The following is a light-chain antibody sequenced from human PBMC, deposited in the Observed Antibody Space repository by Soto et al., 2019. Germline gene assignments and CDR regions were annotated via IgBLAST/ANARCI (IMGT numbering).Light chain of an antibody. CDR1: QSIRSY. CDR2: AAS. CDR3: QKSFSSSWT. J-gene: IGKJ1*01. Sequence: DIQITQNPSSLSASVGDRVTITCRASQSIRSYLNWYQQKPGKATKLLIYAASSLQSGVPSRFSGSGSGTEFTLTISSLQPDDFAAYYCQKSFSSSWTFGQGTKV. V-gene: IGKV1-39*01.